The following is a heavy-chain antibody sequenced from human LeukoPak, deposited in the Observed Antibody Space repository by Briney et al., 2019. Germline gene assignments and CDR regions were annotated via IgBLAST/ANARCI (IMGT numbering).Heavy chain of an antibody. CDR3: ARGLRAMVRGVNYNWFDP. V-gene: IGHV1-8*01. D-gene: IGHD3-10*01. CDR1: GYTFTSYD. CDR2: MNPNSGNT. J-gene: IGHJ5*02. Sequence: GASVKVSCKASGYTFTSYDINWVRQATGQGLEWMGWMNPNSGNTGYAQEFRGRVTMTRNTSISTAYMELSSLRSEDTAVYYCARGLRAMVRGVNYNWFDPWGQGTLVTVSS.